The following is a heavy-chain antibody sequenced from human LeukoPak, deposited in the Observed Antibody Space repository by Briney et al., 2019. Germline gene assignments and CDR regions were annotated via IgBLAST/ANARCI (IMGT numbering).Heavy chain of an antibody. V-gene: IGHV1-69*05. J-gene: IGHJ3*02. Sequence: SVKVSCTASGGTFSSYAISWVRQAPGQGLEWMGGIIPIFGTANYAQKFQGRVTITRNTSISTAYMELSSLRSEDTAVYYCARAWWRRDSSGPGAFDIWGQGTMVTVSS. CDR1: GGTFSSYA. CDR3: ARAWWRRDSSGPGAFDI. D-gene: IGHD3-22*01. CDR2: IIPIFGTA.